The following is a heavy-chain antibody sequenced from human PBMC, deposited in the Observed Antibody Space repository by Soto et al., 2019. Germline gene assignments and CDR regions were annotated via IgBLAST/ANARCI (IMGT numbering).Heavy chain of an antibody. V-gene: IGHV1-46*03. CDR3: ARDAEAGAVADYYYMDV. Sequence: ASVKVSCKASGYTFTSYYMHWVRQAPGQGLEWMGIINPSGGSTSYAQKFQGRVTMTRDTSTSTVYMELSSLRSEDTAVYYCARDAEAGAVADYYYMDVWGKGTTVTVSS. D-gene: IGHD6-19*01. CDR1: GYTFTSYY. CDR2: INPSGGST. J-gene: IGHJ6*03.